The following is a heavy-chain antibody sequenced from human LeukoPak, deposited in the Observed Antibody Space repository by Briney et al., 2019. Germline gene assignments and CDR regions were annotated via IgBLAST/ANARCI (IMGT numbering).Heavy chain of an antibody. CDR3: ARDRWFGELSYYYYYMDV. CDR1: GGSISSYY. V-gene: IGHV4-4*07. Sequence: SETLSLTCTVSGGSISSYYWSWIRQPAGKGLEWIGRIYTSGSTNYNPSLKSRVTMSVDTSKNQFSLKLSSVTAADTAVYYCARDRWFGELSYYYYYMDVWGKGTTVTIS. D-gene: IGHD3-10*01. CDR2: IYTSGST. J-gene: IGHJ6*03.